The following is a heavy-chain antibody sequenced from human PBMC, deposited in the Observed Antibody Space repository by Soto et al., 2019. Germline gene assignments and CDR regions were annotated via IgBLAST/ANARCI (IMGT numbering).Heavy chain of an antibody. CDR1: GFTVSSNY. D-gene: IGHD3-22*01. J-gene: IGHJ4*02. Sequence: GGSLRLSCAASGFTVSSNYMSWVRQAPGKGLEWVSVIYSGGSTYYADSVKGRFTISRDNSKNTLYLQMNSLKASDTAMYYCARPEIPTRSSDYDYPFDHWGQGTLVTVSS. CDR2: IYSGGST. V-gene: IGHV3-66*04. CDR3: ARPEIPTRSSDYDYPFDH.